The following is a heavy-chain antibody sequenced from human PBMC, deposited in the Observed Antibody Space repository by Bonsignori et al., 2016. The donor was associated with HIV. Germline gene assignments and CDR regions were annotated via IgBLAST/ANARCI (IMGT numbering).Heavy chain of an antibody. J-gene: IGHJ4*02. Sequence: WIRQPPGKGLEWVATIKQDGSEKSYLDSVKGRFTISRDNAKNSLFLEMNSLRVEDRAIYYCARERGAQPGPGQPVDCWGQGALVTVSS. CDR2: IKQDGSEK. D-gene: IGHD1-1*01. V-gene: IGHV3-7*01. CDR3: ARERGAQPGPGQPVDC.